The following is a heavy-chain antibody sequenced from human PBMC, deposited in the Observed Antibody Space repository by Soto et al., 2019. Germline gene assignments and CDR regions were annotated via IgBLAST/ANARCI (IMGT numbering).Heavy chain of an antibody. D-gene: IGHD6-6*01. CDR2: ISYDGSNK. CDR1: GFTFSTYA. Sequence: GGSLRLSCVASGFTFSTYAMHWARQAPGNGLEWVAVISYDGSNKYYADSVKGRFTISRDNSKNTLYLQMNSLRAEDTAVYYFARKDSSVYYYGMDVWGQGTTVTVSS. CDR3: ARKDSSVYYYGMDV. V-gene: IGHV3-30-3*01. J-gene: IGHJ6*02.